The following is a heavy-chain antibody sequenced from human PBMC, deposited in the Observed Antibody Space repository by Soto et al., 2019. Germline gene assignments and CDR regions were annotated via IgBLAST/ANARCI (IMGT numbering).Heavy chain of an antibody. D-gene: IGHD2-2*01. J-gene: IGHJ5*02. CDR3: ARSIVLVPAAPYNWFDP. V-gene: IGHV1-18*01. Sequence: ASVKVSCKASGYTFTSYGISWVRQAPGQGLEWMGWISAYNGNTNYAQKLQGRVTMTTDTSTSTAYMELRSLRSDDTAVYYCARSIVLVPAAPYNWFDPWGQGTLVTVSS. CDR1: GYTFTSYG. CDR2: ISAYNGNT.